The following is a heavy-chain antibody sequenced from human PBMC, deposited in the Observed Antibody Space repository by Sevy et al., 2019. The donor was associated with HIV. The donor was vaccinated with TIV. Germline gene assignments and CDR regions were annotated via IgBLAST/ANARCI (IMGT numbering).Heavy chain of an antibody. V-gene: IGHV3-53*01. CDR1: GFTVTSNY. D-gene: IGHD6-13*01. J-gene: IGHJ4*02. Sequence: GGSLRLSCAATGFTVTSNYMSWVRQGPGKGLEGVSGFYNGDSTQYADSVKGRFTISRDKSNNTLYLQMDSLRAEDTAVYYCAREAGSSSFDYCGQGTLVTVSS. CDR2: FYNGDST. CDR3: AREAGSSSFDY.